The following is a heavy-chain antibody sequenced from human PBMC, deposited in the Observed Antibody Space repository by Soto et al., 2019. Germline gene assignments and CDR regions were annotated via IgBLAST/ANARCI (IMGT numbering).Heavy chain of an antibody. V-gene: IGHV4-4*07. J-gene: IGHJ4*02. CDR3: AVDYGGNSFDY. Sequence: QVQLLESGPGLVKPSETLSLTCTVSGVSLTNYYWSWIRQPAGKGLEWIGRIFTSESTNYNPSLRSRVTMSVDTSKNQSSLKLTSVTAADTAMYYCAVDYGGNSFDYWGQGTLVTVSS. CDR1: GVSLTNYY. CDR2: IFTSEST. D-gene: IGHD4-17*01.